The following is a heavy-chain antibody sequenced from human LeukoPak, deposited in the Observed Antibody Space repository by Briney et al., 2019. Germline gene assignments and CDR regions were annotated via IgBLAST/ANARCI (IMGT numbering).Heavy chain of an antibody. D-gene: IGHD1-26*01. J-gene: IGHJ3*02. CDR2: ISPYNGNT. V-gene: IGHV1-18*01. CDR3: ARGGRWELPRPYAFDI. CDR1: GYTFRNYG. Sequence: ASVKVSCKTSGYTFRNYGITWVRQIPGQGLEWMGWISPYNGNTNYAQKLQGRVTMTTDTSTSTAYMELRSLRYDDTALYYCARGGRWELPRPYAFDIWGQGTMVTVSS.